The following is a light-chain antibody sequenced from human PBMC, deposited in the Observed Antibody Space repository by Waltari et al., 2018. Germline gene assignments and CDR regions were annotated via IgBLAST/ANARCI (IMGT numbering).Light chain of an antibody. CDR3: CSYGFSVV. Sequence: QSALTQPASLSGSPGQSITIPCTGTSSYGINYNFLSWYQHHPGGAPKLIIYEGSKRPSGVSDRFSGSKSGYTASLTISGLQAEDEADYYCCSYGFSVVFGGGTKLTVL. J-gene: IGLJ3*02. CDR1: SSYGINYNF. CDR2: EGS. V-gene: IGLV2-23*01.